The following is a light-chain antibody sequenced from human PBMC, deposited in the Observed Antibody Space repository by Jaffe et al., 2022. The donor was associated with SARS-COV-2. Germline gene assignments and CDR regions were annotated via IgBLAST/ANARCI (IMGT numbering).Light chain of an antibody. V-gene: IGKV1-5*03. Sequence: DIQMTQSPSTLPASVGDRVTITCRASQSISSWLAWYQQKPGKAPKLLIEKASSLKSGVPSRFSGSGSGTEFTLTISSLQPADFATYYCQQYNTYPWTFGQGTKVEIK. J-gene: IGKJ1*01. CDR2: KAS. CDR3: QQYNTYPWT. CDR1: QSISSW.